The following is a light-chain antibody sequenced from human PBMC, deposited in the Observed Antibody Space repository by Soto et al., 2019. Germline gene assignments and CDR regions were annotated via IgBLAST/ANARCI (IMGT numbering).Light chain of an antibody. V-gene: IGKV2-28*01. CDR3: MQSLQTPSIT. Sequence: ESVMTQSPLSLPVTPGEPASISCRSSQSLLHSNGHNYLDWYLQKPGQSPQLLIYLGFNRASGVPDRFSGGGSGTDFTLKISRVEAEDVGIYYCMQSLQTPSITFGQGTRLEIK. CDR2: LGF. J-gene: IGKJ5*01. CDR1: QSLLHSNGHNY.